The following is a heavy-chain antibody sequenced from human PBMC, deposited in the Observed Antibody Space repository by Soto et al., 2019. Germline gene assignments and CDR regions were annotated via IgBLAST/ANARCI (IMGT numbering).Heavy chain of an antibody. D-gene: IGHD3-3*01. Sequence: HPGGSLRLSCAASGFNFYNYAMTWVRQAPGKGLEWVSGISGDGTRTYYGDSVKGRFTTSRDNSKNTVFLQMNSLRAEDTALYYCVKDLRPNRGWFGPWGQGTRVTVSS. CDR1: GFNFYNYA. CDR3: VKDLRPNRGWFGP. J-gene: IGHJ5*02. CDR2: ISGDGTRT. V-gene: IGHV3-23*01.